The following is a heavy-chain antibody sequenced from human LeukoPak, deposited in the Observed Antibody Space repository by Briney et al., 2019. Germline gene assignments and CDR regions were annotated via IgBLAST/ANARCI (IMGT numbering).Heavy chain of an antibody. Sequence: GGSLRLSCAASGFTVSSNYMSWVRQAPGKGLEWVSVIYSGGSTYYADSVKGRFTISRDNSKNTLYLQMNSLRAEDTAVYYCARGDPDSSGWYRHYYYGMDVWGQGTTVAVSS. CDR2: IYSGGST. J-gene: IGHJ6*02. V-gene: IGHV3-66*01. D-gene: IGHD6-19*01. CDR1: GFTVSSNY. CDR3: ARGDPDSSGWYRHYYYGMDV.